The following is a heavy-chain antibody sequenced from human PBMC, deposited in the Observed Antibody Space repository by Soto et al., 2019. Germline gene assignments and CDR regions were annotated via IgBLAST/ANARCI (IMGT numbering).Heavy chain of an antibody. Sequence: GGSLRLSCAASGFTFSSYAMSWVRQAPGKGLEWVSAISGSGGSTYYADSVKGRFTISRDNSKNTLYLQMNSLRAEDTAVYYCAKVGSSGWYLEEGFRFDYWGQGTLVTVSS. CDR1: GFTFSSYA. V-gene: IGHV3-23*01. CDR3: AKVGSSGWYLEEGFRFDY. CDR2: ISGSGGST. D-gene: IGHD6-19*01. J-gene: IGHJ4*02.